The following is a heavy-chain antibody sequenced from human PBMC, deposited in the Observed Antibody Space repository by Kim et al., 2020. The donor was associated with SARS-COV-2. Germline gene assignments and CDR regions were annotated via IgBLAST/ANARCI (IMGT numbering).Heavy chain of an antibody. D-gene: IGHD3-3*01. Sequence: GGSLRLSCAASGFTFSSYAMSWVRQAPGKGLEWVSAISGSGGSTYYADSVKGRFTISRDNSKNTLYLQMNSLRAEDTAVYYCAKDPLRFLEWLEDLTVPDYWGQGTLVTVSS. CDR1: GFTFSSYA. V-gene: IGHV3-23*01. CDR2: ISGSGGST. J-gene: IGHJ4*02. CDR3: AKDPLRFLEWLEDLTVPDY.